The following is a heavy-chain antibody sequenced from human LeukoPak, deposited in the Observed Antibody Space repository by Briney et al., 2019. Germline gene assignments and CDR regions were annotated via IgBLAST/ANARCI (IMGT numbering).Heavy chain of an antibody. D-gene: IGHD3-10*02. CDR3: ARSTMMGENWFDP. V-gene: IGHV3-21*01. Sequence: GRCQRPSRPPSGFTFSSYSISCVRHHAGKWREWVSSMSRSSSYIYYGDSVKGRFTISRDNDKNSLYLQMNSLRAEDTAVYYCARSTMMGENWFDPWGQGTLVTVSS. CDR1: GFTFSSYS. CDR2: MSRSSSYI. J-gene: IGHJ5*02.